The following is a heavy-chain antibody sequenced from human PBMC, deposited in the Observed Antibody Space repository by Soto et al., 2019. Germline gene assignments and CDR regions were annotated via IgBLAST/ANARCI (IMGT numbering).Heavy chain of an antibody. CDR3: AKGSGEVPTNWFDP. D-gene: IGHD6-19*01. CDR1: GFTFSNYS. Sequence: PGGSLRLSCAASGFTFSNYSPHWVRQAPGQGLDWVAGVSRSGAATYYADSVKGRFTISRDNSKNTLSLQMNSLRAEDTALYYCAKGSGEVPTNWFDPWGQGTLVTVS. J-gene: IGHJ5*02. V-gene: IGHV3-23*01. CDR2: VSRSGAAT.